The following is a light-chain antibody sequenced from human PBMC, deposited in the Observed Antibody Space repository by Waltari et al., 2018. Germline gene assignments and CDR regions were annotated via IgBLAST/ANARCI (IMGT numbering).Light chain of an antibody. CDR1: SSDVGSYNL. V-gene: IGLV2-23*01. CDR3: WSYAGSSTCV. Sequence: QSALTQPASVSGSPGQSITISCTGTSSDVGSYNLVSWYQQHPGKAPKLMVYEGSKRHAGVSNRFAGSKSGNTASLTISGLQAEDEADYSCWSYAGSSTCVFGGGTKLTVL. J-gene: IGLJ3*02. CDR2: EGS.